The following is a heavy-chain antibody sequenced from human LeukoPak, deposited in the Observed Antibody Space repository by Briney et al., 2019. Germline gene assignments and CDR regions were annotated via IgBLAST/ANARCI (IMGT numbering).Heavy chain of an antibody. J-gene: IGHJ4*02. Sequence: GGSLRLSCAASGFTFSNYAMHWVRQAPGKGLEWLAVISFDGSKKYYPDSVKGRFTISRDNSNNTLYLQMNSLRAEDTAVYYCAKERYYYDSRGYFDYWGQGTLVTVSS. CDR1: GFTFSNYA. CDR3: AKERYYYDSRGYFDY. V-gene: IGHV3-30-3*01. CDR2: ISFDGSKK. D-gene: IGHD3-22*01.